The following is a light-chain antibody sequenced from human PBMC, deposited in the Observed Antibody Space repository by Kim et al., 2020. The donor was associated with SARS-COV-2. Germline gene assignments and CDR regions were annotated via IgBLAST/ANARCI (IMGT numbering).Light chain of an antibody. Sequence: GQSITISCTGTSSDVGAYNYVSWYQQHPGKAPKLMIHDVTRRPSGVSNRFSGSKSGYTASLTISGLQAEDEADYYCNSYTTTNIYVFGTGTKVTVL. V-gene: IGLV2-14*03. CDR2: DVT. CDR3: NSYTTTNIYV. CDR1: SSDVGAYNY. J-gene: IGLJ1*01.